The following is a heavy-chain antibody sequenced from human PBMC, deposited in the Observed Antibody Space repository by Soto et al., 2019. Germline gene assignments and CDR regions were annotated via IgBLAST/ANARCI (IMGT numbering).Heavy chain of an antibody. D-gene: IGHD3-22*01. CDR2: IIPIFGTA. CDR1: GGTFSSHA. J-gene: IGHJ4*02. V-gene: IGHV1-69*12. CDR3: ARSGPYYYDSSGYYTPADY. Sequence: QVQLVQSGAEVKKPGSSVKVSCKASGGTFSSHAISWVRQAPGQGLEWMGGIIPIFGTANYAQKFQDRVTITADESTSTAYMELSSLRSEDTAVYYCARSGPYYYDSSGYYTPADYWGQGTLVTVSS.